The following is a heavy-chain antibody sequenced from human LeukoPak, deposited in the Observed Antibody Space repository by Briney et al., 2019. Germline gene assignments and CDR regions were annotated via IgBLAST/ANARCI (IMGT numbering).Heavy chain of an antibody. J-gene: IGHJ4*02. Sequence: PGRSLRLSCAASGFTFSVCGMHWVRQAPGKGLEWVAVISHDVKTTYYADSAKGRFTISRDNSRNTVFLQMNRLRPEDTAVYYCVKEAYYGWGSSPTFYFDYWGQGTRVTVSS. CDR3: VKEAYYGWGSSPTFYFDY. D-gene: IGHD3-10*01. CDR1: GFTFSVCG. V-gene: IGHV3-30*18. CDR2: ISHDVKTT.